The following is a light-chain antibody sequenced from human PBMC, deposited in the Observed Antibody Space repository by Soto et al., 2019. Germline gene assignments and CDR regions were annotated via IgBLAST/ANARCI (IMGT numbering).Light chain of an antibody. CDR3: QQYHEYW. J-gene: IGKJ1*01. CDR2: DAS. V-gene: IGKV1-5*01. CDR1: QSISNY. Sequence: IHRTHSPYSLSASFGQSFKMNCRASQSISNYLNWYQQKPGKAPNLLIYDASSLESGVPSRFGGGGSGTEFTLTISSLQPDDFAIYYCQQYHEYWFGQGTKVDIK.